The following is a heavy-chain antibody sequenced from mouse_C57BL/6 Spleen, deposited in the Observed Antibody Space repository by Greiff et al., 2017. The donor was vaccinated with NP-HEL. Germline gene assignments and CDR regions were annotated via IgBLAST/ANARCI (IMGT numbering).Heavy chain of an antibody. CDR2: INPSNGGT. V-gene: IGHV1-53*01. CDR1: GYTFTSYW. D-gene: IGHD1-1*01. J-gene: IGHJ3*01. CDR3: ARAGSYYYGSSWVAY. Sequence: VQLQQSGTELVKPGASVKLSCKASGYTFTSYWMHWVKQRPGQGLEWIGNINPSNGGTNYNEKFKSKATLTVDKSSITAYMQLSSLTSEDSAVYYCARAGSYYYGSSWVAYWGQGTLVTVSA.